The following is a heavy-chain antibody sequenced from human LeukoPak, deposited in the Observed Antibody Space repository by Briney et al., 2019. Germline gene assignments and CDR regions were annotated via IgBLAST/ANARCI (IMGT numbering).Heavy chain of an antibody. J-gene: IGHJ4*02. CDR3: ATDRGWRTSGYYLYYFEY. D-gene: IGHD3-3*01. V-gene: IGHV3-7*01. Sequence: QPGGSLRLSCAASGFIFTNYFMSWVRQAPGKGLEWVASIKHDGSEKYYVDSVRGRFTISRDNTMNSLYLQMSSLRAEDTAVYSCATDRGWRTSGYYLYYFEYWGQGTLVTYSS. CDR2: IKHDGSEK. CDR1: GFIFTNYF.